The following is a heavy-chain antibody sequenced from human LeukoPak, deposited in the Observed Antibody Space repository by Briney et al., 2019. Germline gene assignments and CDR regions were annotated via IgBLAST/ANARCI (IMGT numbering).Heavy chain of an antibody. V-gene: IGHV4-61*02. CDR2: IYRSGTT. CDR3: AREGLNMVRGVIPKEAWGWFAP. CDR1: GGSISSGSYY. J-gene: IGHJ5*02. D-gene: IGHD3-10*01. Sequence: SETLSLTCTVSGGSISSGSYYWNWIRQPAGKGLEWIGRIYRSGTTNYNPSLKSRVTISVDTSKNQFSLKLSSVTAADTAVYYCAREGLNMVRGVIPKEAWGWFAPWGQGTLVTVSS.